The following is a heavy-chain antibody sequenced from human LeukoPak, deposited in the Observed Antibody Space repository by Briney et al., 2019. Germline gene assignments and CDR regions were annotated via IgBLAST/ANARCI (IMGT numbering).Heavy chain of an antibody. CDR1: GFTFSRYA. D-gene: IGHD3-22*01. J-gene: IGHJ4*02. V-gene: IGHV3-23*01. CDR2: ISGSGGNT. Sequence: GGSLRLSCAASGFTFSRYAMSWVRQAPGKGLEWVSAISGSGGNTYYADSVKGRFTISRDNSKNTLYLQLNSLRAEDTAVYYCAKDPRTYYYDSGGYYYDYRGQGTLVTVSS. CDR3: AKDPRTYYYDSGGYYYDY.